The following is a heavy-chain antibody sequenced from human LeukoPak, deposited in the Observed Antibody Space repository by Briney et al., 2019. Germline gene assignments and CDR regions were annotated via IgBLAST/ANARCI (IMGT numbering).Heavy chain of an antibody. CDR2: IYYSGST. J-gene: IGHJ5*02. D-gene: IGHD3-3*01. V-gene: IGHV4-31*03. CDR3: ARSGGYYNWFDP. Sequence: SQTLSLTCTVSGGSISSGGYYWSWIRQHPGKGLEWIGYIYYSGSTYYNPSLKSRVTISVDTSKNQFSLKLNSVTAADTAVYYCARSGGYYNWFDPWGQGTLVTVSS. CDR1: GGSISSGGYY.